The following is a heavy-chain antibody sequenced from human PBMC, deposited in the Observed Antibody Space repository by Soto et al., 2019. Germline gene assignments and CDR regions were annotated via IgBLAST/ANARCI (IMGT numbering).Heavy chain of an antibody. D-gene: IGHD3-9*01. J-gene: IGHJ6*02. CDR2: IYPGDSDT. V-gene: IGHV5-51*01. CDR3: ERLAQTLVTNMDV. Sequence: GESLKISCKGSGYSFTSYWIGWVRQMPGKGLEWMGIIYPGDSDTRYSPSFQGQVTISADKSISTAYLQWSSLKASDTAMYYCERLAQTLVTNMDVWGQGTTVTVSS. CDR1: GYSFTSYW.